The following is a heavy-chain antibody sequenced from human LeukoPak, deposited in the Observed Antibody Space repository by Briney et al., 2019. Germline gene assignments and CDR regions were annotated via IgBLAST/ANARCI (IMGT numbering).Heavy chain of an antibody. Sequence: GGSLRLSCAASGFTFSSHAVSWVRQAPGKGLEWVSAISGSGESTSYTDSVKGRFVISSDKAKNTVYLQMSNLRAEDTAVYYCAKRGYSYGPDYLDSWGQGTLVTVSS. CDR2: ISGSGEST. CDR3: AKRGYSYGPDYLDS. CDR1: GFTFSSHA. V-gene: IGHV3-23*01. J-gene: IGHJ4*02. D-gene: IGHD5-18*01.